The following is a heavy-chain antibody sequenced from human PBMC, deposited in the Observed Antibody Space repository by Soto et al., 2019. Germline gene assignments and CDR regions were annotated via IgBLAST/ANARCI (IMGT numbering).Heavy chain of an antibody. V-gene: IGHV1-46*01. CDR3: ARAAVAGTGVYEYLQH. Sequence: GASVKVSCKASGDTFSRHTISWVRQAPGQGLEWMGIINPSGGSTSYAQKFQGRVTMTRDTSTSTVYMELSSLRSEDTAVYYCARAAVAGTGVYEYLQHWGQGTLVTVSS. D-gene: IGHD6-19*01. CDR2: INPSGGST. CDR1: GDTFSRHT. J-gene: IGHJ1*01.